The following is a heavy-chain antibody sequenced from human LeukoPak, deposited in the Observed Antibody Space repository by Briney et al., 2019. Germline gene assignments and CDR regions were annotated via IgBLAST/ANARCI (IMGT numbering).Heavy chain of an antibody. CDR2: IYPGDSGT. V-gene: IGHV5-51*01. CDR1: GYSFTSYW. Sequence: GESLKISCKGSGYSFTSYWIGWVRQMPGKGLEWMGIIYPGDSGTRYSPSFQGQATISADKSISTAYLQWSSLKASDTAMYYCARVTGRVVPAATDAFDIWGQGTMVTVSS. J-gene: IGHJ3*02. D-gene: IGHD2-2*01. CDR3: ARVTGRVVPAATDAFDI.